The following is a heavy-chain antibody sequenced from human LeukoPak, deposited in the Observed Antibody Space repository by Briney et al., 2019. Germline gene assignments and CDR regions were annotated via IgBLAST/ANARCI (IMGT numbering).Heavy chain of an antibody. CDR1: GFTLYDYA. Sequence: GGSLRLACAAAGFTLYDYAIHCVRQAPRKCLEWVSGISWNSGSIGYADSVKGRFTISRDNAKNSLYLQMNSLRAEDTALYYCAKDSSSWYHDNYFDYWGQGTLVTVSS. CDR2: ISWNSGSI. J-gene: IGHJ4*02. V-gene: IGHV3-9*01. D-gene: IGHD6-13*01. CDR3: AKDSSSWYHDNYFDY.